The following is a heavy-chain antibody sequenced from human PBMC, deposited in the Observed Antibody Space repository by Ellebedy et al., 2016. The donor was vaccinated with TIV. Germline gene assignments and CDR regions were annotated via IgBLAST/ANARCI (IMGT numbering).Heavy chain of an antibody. CDR1: GYTFTSYA. D-gene: IGHD3-9*01. J-gene: IGHJ4*02. CDR2: INPNTGNT. V-gene: IGHV7-4-1*02. CDR3: ARNHYDFLTAYAHPPNY. Sequence: AASVKVSCKASGYTFTSYAMNWVRQAPGQGLEWMGWINPNTGNTTYAQAFTGRFVFSLDTSVSTAYLQISSLKAEDTAVYYCARNHYDFLTAYAHPPNYWGQGTLVTVSS.